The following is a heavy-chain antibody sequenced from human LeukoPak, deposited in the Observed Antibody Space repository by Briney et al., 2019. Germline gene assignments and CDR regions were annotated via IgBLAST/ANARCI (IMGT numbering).Heavy chain of an antibody. J-gene: IGHJ6*03. CDR1: GGSFRVYY. CDR2: INHSGST. CDR3: ARGAPGCSSTSCYAYYYYYYLHV. V-gene: IGHV4-34*01. D-gene: IGHD2-2*01. Sequence: SETLSLTCAVYGGSFRVYYWSWMREPPGKGLEEIGEINHSGSTNYNPSLKSRVNDSVDTIKNQFSLRLSSVPAADTAVYYCARGAPGCSSTSCYAYYYYYYLHVWRKGTTVTVSS.